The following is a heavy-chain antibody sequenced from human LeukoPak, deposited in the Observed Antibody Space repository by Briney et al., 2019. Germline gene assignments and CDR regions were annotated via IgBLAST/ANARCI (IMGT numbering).Heavy chain of an antibody. D-gene: IGHD6-13*01. CDR2: IKGKTDGGTT. Sequence: GGSLRLSCAASGFTFSNAWMSWVRQAPGKGLEWVGRIKGKTDGGTTDYAAPVKGRFTISRDDSKNTLYLQMNSLKTEDTAVYYCTTDLGYSSSWYYFDYWGQGTLVTVSS. J-gene: IGHJ4*02. CDR3: TTDLGYSSSWYYFDY. CDR1: GFTFSNAW. V-gene: IGHV3-15*01.